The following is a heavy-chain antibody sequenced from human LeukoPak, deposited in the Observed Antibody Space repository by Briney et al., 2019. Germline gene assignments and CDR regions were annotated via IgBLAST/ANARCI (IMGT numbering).Heavy chain of an antibody. V-gene: IGHV4-59*01. Sequence: PSETLALTCTVSGGSISSYYWSWIRQPPGKGLEWIGYIYYSGSTNYNPSLKSRVTISVDTSKNQFSLKLSSVTAADTAVYYCARDFSEDAFDIWGQGTMVTVSS. J-gene: IGHJ3*02. CDR2: IYYSGST. D-gene: IGHD3-10*01. CDR1: GGSISSYY. CDR3: ARDFSEDAFDI.